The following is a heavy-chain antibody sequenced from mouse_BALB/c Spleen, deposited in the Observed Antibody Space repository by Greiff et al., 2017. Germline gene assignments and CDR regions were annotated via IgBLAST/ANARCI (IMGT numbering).Heavy chain of an antibody. D-gene: IGHD3-2*01. Sequence: VQLQQSGAELVKPGASVKLSCTASGFNIKDTYMHWVKQRPEQGLEWIGRIDPANGNTKYDPKFQGKATITADTSSNTAYLQLSSLTSEDTAVYYGASQTARGPWFAYWGQGTLVTVSA. CDR2: IDPANGNT. J-gene: IGHJ3*01. CDR3: ASQTARGPWFAY. CDR1: GFNIKDTY. V-gene: IGHV14-3*02.